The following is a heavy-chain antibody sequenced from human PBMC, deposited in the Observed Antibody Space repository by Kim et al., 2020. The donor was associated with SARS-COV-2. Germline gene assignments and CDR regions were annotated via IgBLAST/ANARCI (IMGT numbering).Heavy chain of an antibody. D-gene: IGHD6-13*01. J-gene: IGHJ4*02. V-gene: IGHV1-69*13. CDR1: GGNFGFYV. CDR3: AVNQKYSSTWYFFDY. Sequence: SVKVSCKASGGNFGFYVFSWVRQAPGQGLEWMGGIIPIYGTPNYAQKFQGRVTITADASTRTGYMELSSLRPDDTAVYYCAVNQKYSSTWYFFDYWGQGSLITVSS. CDR2: IIPIYGTP.